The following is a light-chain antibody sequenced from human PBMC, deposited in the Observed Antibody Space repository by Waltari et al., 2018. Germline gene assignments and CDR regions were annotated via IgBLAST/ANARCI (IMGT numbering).Light chain of an antibody. CDR2: DVT. J-gene: IGLJ3*02. Sequence: QSALTQPRSVSGSPGQSVTISCTGIGSDVGDFNYVSWYQQHPGKAPKLVIYDVTHRPSGVPDRFSGSRSGNSASLTVSGLQGEDEADYYCCSYAGSWVFGGGTMLTVL. V-gene: IGLV2-11*01. CDR3: CSYAGSWV. CDR1: GSDVGDFNY.